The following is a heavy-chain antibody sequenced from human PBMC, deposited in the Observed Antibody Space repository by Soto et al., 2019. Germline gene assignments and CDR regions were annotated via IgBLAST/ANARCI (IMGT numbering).Heavy chain of an antibody. CDR2: IKSQGDGGTR. CDR3: TTDLQAYCDGTTCYAGNYYYDDMDV. CDR1: GFSFRNAW. D-gene: IGHD2-2*01. Sequence: GGSLRLSCAASGFSFRNAWMSWVRQAPGKGLEWVGHIKSQGDGGTRDYAAPVKGRFTISRDDSKNTLFLQMNSLKNEDTAVYFCTTDLQAYCDGTTCYAGNYYYDDMDVWGQGTTVTVSS. J-gene: IGHJ6*02. V-gene: IGHV3-15*01.